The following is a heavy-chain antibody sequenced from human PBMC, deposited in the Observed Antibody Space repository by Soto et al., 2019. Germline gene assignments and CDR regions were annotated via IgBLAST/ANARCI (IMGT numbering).Heavy chain of an antibody. CDR2: ISSSGGST. V-gene: IGHV3-23*01. J-gene: IGHJ6*02. CDR3: AKGLFDYYPYYGMDV. CDR1: GFTFSSYA. Sequence: GGSLRLSCAASGFTFSSYAMTWVRQAPGKGLEWVSAISSSGGSTFYADSVKRRFSISRDNSKNTLYLQLNSLRAEDTAVYYCAKGLFDYYPYYGMDVWGQGTTVTV.